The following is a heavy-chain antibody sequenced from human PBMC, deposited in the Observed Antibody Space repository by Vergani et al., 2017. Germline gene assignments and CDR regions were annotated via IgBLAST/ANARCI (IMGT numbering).Heavy chain of an antibody. CDR3: ATPQTVTTGGMEV. CDR1: GYTFSDHY. Sequence: EVQLVQSGAEVKKPGATMKISCKVSGYTFSDHYMHWVKQAPGKGLEWMGLVAPEDGETIYAEKFKGRVTIAADTSTDTDHLELSSLRSEDTAVYYCATPQTVTTGGMEVWGQGTTVIVSS. CDR2: VAPEDGET. J-gene: IGHJ6*02. D-gene: IGHD4-17*01. V-gene: IGHV1-69-2*01.